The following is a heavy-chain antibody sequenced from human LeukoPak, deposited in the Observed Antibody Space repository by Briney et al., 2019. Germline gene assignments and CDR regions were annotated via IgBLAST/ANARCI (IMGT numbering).Heavy chain of an antibody. V-gene: IGHV3-7*01. CDR1: GFTFSSYS. D-gene: IGHD3-3*01. J-gene: IGHJ4*02. CDR2: IKQDGSEK. Sequence: GGSLRLSCAASGFTFSSYSMNWVRQAPGKGLEWVANIKQDGSEKYYVDFVKGRFTISRDNAKNSLYLQMNSLRAEDTAVYYCARGGDFWSGYYWTFDYWGQGTLVTVSS. CDR3: ARGGDFWSGYYWTFDY.